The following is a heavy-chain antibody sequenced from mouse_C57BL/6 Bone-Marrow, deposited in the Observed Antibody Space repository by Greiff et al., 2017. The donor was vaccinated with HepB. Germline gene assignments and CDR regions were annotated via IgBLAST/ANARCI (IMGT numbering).Heavy chain of an antibody. CDR2: IDPSDSYT. CDR1: GYTFTSYW. Sequence: QLQQPGAELVMPGASVKLSCKASGYTFTSYWMHWVKQRPGQGLEWIGEIDPSDSYTNYNQKVKGKSTLTVDKSSSTAYMQLSSLTSEDSAVYYCARGYYGSSYGYAMDYWGQGTSVTVSS. CDR3: ARGYYGSSYGYAMDY. V-gene: IGHV1-69*01. J-gene: IGHJ4*01. D-gene: IGHD1-1*01.